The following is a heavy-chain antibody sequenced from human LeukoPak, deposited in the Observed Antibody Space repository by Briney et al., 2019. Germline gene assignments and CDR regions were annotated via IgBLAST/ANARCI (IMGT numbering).Heavy chain of an antibody. CDR2: IKQDGSEK. CDR1: GFTFSSYW. J-gene: IGHJ4*02. Sequence: GGSLRLSCAASGFTFSSYWMSWVRQAPGKGLEWVANIKQDGSEKYYVDSVKGRFTISRDNSKNTVYPEMNSLNSEDTAVYYCAKDPWDYWGQGTLVTVSS. V-gene: IGHV3-7*01. CDR3: AKDPWDY.